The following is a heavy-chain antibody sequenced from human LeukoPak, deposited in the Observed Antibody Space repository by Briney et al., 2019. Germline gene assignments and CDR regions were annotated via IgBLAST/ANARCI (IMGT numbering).Heavy chain of an antibody. CDR3: ARDQRQFVVVTAGRNYYYYYKDV. CDR1: GGSISSYY. CDR2: IYYSGST. J-gene: IGHJ6*03. Sequence: SETLSLTCTVSGGSISSYYWSWIRQPPGKGLEWIGYIYYSGSTNYNPSLKSRVTISVDTSKNQFSLKLSSVTAADTAVYYCARDQRQFVVVTAGRNYYYYYKDVWGKGTTVTVSS. D-gene: IGHD2-2*01. V-gene: IGHV4-59*12.